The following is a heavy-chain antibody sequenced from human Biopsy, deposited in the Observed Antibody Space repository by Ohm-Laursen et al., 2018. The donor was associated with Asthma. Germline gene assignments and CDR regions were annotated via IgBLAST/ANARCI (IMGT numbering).Heavy chain of an antibody. CDR3: ARTFHFWSPYHAEHYQL. CDR1: GFTLGDYW. CDR2: IKHDGTEK. V-gene: IGHV3-7*01. Sequence: SLRLSCAAFGFTLGDYWMSWVRQVPGKGLEWVANIKHDGTEKNHVDSLKGRFTISRDNAKNSLYLQMNSLRAEDTAVYYCARTFHFWSPYHAEHYQLWGQGTLVTVSS. D-gene: IGHD3-3*02. J-gene: IGHJ1*01.